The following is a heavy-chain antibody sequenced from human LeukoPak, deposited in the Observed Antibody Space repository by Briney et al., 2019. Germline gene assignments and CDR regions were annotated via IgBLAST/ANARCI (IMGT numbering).Heavy chain of an antibody. D-gene: IGHD2-2*01. Sequence: ASVKVSCKASGYTFTGYYMHWVRQAPGQGLEWMGWINPNSGGTNYAQKFQGRVTMTRDTSISTAYMGLSRLRSDDTAVYYCAKYCSSTSCSLGAFDIWGQGTMVTVSS. CDR3: AKYCSSTSCSLGAFDI. V-gene: IGHV1-2*02. CDR2: INPNSGGT. CDR1: GYTFTGYY. J-gene: IGHJ3*02.